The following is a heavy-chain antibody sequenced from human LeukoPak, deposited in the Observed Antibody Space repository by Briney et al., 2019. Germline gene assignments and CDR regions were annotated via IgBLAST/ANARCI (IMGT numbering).Heavy chain of an antibody. CDR1: GGTFSSYA. CDR3: ARSCSGGSCYSGYHYYYGMDV. J-gene: IGHJ6*02. CDR2: IIPILGIA. D-gene: IGHD2-15*01. V-gene: IGHV1-69*04. Sequence: SVKVSCKASGGTFSSYAISWVRQAPGQGLEWMGRIIPILGIADYAQKFQGRVTITADKSTSTAYMELSSLRSEDTAVYYCARSCSGGSCYSGYHYYYGMDVWGQGTTVTVSS.